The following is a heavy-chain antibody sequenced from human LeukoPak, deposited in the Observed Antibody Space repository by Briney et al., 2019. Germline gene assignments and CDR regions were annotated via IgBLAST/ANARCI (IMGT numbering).Heavy chain of an antibody. CDR1: GFTFSTYA. J-gene: IGHJ2*01. V-gene: IGHV3-23*01. D-gene: IGHD5-24*01. Sequence: GGSLRLSCAASGFTFSTYAMSWVRQAPGKGLEWVSSISYSGGNTYHADSVKGRFTISRDNSKNTLYLQMNSLRAEDTAVYYCARGGRWLQFWYFDLWGRGTLVTVSS. CDR2: ISYSGGNT. CDR3: ARGGRWLQFWYFDL.